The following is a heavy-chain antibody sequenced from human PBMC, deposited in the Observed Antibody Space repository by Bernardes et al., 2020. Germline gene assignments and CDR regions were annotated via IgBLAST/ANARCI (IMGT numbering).Heavy chain of an antibody. D-gene: IGHD3-22*01. CDR2: ISGSGGSK. J-gene: IGHJ4*02. V-gene: IGHV3-23*01. Sequence: GGSPRLPCAASGFTFSSYAISWVRPAPGKGLEGVSGISGSGGSKYYADSVKGRFTISRDNSKNTLYLQMNSLRAEDTAVYYCARRGITMIVVVIKDYYFDYWGQGTLVTVSS. CDR3: ARRGITMIVVVIKDYYFDY. CDR1: GFTFSSYA.